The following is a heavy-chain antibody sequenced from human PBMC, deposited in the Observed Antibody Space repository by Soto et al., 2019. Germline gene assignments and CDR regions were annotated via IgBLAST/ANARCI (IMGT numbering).Heavy chain of an antibody. CDR3: ARASGKTTVTYFDY. Sequence: SETLSLTCTVSGGSISSYYWSWIRQPPGKGLEWIGYIHYSGSTNYNPSLKSRVTIAVDTSKNQFSLKLSSVTAADTAVYYCARASGKTTVTYFDYWGQGTLVT. CDR2: IHYSGST. V-gene: IGHV4-59*01. D-gene: IGHD4-4*01. CDR1: GGSISSYY. J-gene: IGHJ4*02.